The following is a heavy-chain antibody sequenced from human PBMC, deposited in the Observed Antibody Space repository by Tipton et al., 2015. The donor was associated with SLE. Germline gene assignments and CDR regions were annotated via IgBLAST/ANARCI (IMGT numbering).Heavy chain of an antibody. D-gene: IGHD5-18*01. CDR3: ARGGGYSYADFDY. Sequence: TLSLTCTVSGGSIISDSYYWGWIRQPPGKGPEWIWSIYYGGRTYYNPSLKSRVTISLDTSKNQFSLKLSSVTAADTAVYYCARGGGYSYADFDYWGQGTLVTVSS. CDR2: IYYGGRT. J-gene: IGHJ4*02. V-gene: IGHV4-39*07. CDR1: GGSIISDSYY.